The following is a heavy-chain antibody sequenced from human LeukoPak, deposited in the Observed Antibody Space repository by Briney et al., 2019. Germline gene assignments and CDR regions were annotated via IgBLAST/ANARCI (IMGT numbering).Heavy chain of an antibody. CDR3: AKSLSGGFTSRAEYFQH. CDR1: GFTFSSYA. CDR2: ISGSGGST. J-gene: IGHJ1*01. D-gene: IGHD6-25*01. Sequence: PGGSLRLSCAASGFTFSSYAMSWVRQAPGKGLEWVSAISGSGGSTYYADSVKGRFTISRDNSKNTLYLQMNSLRAEDTAVYYCAKSLSGGFTSRAEYFQHWGQGTLVTVSS. V-gene: IGHV3-23*01.